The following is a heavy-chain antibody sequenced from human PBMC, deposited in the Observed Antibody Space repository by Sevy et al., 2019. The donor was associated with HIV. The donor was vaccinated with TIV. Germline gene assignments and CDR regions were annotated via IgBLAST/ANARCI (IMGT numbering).Heavy chain of an antibody. Sequence: GGSLRLSCSASGFTFNTYTMNWVRQAPGKGLEWVSSISSSSNYIYYADSLKVRVTISRDNARNSLYLKMSSLRAEDTAVYYCARPYGSGSWEAFDLWGQGTMVTVSS. CDR2: ISSSSNYI. J-gene: IGHJ3*01. CDR1: GFTFNTYT. CDR3: ARPYGSGSWEAFDL. D-gene: IGHD3-10*01. V-gene: IGHV3-21*01.